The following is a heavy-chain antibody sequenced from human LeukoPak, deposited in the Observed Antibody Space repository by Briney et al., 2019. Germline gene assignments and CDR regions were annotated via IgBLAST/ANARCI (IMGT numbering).Heavy chain of an antibody. Sequence: SETLSLTCTVSGASINSDTYYWGWIRQPPGKGLEWIGYIYYSGSTNYNPSLKSRVTISVDTSKNQFSLKLSSVTAADTAVYYCARDFVNAYGSGSYYNGAWFDPWGQGTLVTVSS. D-gene: IGHD3-10*01. J-gene: IGHJ5*02. CDR2: IYYSGST. CDR1: GASINSDTYY. CDR3: ARDFVNAYGSGSYYNGAWFDP. V-gene: IGHV4-61*01.